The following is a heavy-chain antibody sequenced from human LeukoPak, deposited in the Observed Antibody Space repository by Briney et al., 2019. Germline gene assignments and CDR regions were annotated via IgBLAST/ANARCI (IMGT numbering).Heavy chain of an antibody. CDR3: GRVSSPWSPRDAFDI. CDR2: TYYKSKWYN. CDR1: GDSVSSNSAT. J-gene: IGHJ3*02. D-gene: IGHD1-26*01. V-gene: IGHV6-1*01. Sequence: SQTLSLTCAISGDSVSSNSATWNWIRQSPSRGLEWLGRTYYKSKWYNDYAVSVKSRITINSDTSKNQFSLQLNSVTREDTAVYYCGRVSSPWSPRDAFDIWGQGRMVTVSP.